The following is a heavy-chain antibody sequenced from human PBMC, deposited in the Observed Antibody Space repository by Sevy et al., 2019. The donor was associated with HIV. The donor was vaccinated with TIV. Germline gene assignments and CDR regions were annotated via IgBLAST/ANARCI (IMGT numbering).Heavy chain of an antibody. Sequence: SETLSLTCTVSGGSISSSSYYWGWIRQPPGKGLEWIGSIYYSGSTYYNPSLKSRVTISVDTSKNQLSLKLSSVTAADTAVYYCARHTAYYDFWSGYYVPYYFDYWGQGTLVTVSS. CDR1: GGSISSSSYY. J-gene: IGHJ4*02. CDR3: ARHTAYYDFWSGYYVPYYFDY. CDR2: IYYSGST. V-gene: IGHV4-39*01. D-gene: IGHD3-3*01.